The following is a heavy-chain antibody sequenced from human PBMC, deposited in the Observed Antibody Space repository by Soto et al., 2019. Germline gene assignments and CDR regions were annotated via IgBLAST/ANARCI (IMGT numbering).Heavy chain of an antibody. CDR1: GYTFTSYA. Sequence: TSVKVSCTASGYTFTSYAMHWVRQAPGQRLEWMGWINAGNGNTKYSQKFQGRVTITRDTSASTAYMELSSLRSEDTAVYYCARGRDVLRFLEWLSPIDYWGQGTLVTVSS. J-gene: IGHJ4*02. D-gene: IGHD3-3*01. CDR3: ARGRDVLRFLEWLSPIDY. CDR2: INAGNGNT. V-gene: IGHV1-3*01.